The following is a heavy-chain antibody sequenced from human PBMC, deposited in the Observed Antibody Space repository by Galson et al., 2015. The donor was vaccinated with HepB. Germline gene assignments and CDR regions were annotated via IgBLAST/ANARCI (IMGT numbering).Heavy chain of an antibody. CDR1: GFTFSKAW. CDR3: TTDRGIATRPIFDS. CDR2: IKSKTDTGTT. D-gene: IGHD6-6*01. Sequence: SLRLSCAASGFTFSKAWMSWVRQAPGRGLEWVARIKSKTDTGTTDYAAPVKGRFTISRDDSKNMLYLQMNSLRTEDTAVYYCTTDRGIATRPIFDSWGQGTPATVSS. V-gene: IGHV3-15*01. J-gene: IGHJ4*02.